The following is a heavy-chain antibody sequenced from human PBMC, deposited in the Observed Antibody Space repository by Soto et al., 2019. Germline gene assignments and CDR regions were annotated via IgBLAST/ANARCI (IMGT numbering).Heavy chain of an antibody. V-gene: IGHV2-5*02. Sequence: SGPKLVNATQTLTLTCTFCGLPFSTSEVGVSWISKPPGKALEWLALIYWDDDKRYSPSLKSRLTITKDTSKNQVVLTMTNMDPVDTATYYCAHITVATTKGGYFYYTDVWGKGTTVPVS. CDR1: GLPFSTSEVG. CDR3: AHITVATTKGGYFYYTDV. CDR2: IYWDDDK. D-gene: IGHD5-12*01. J-gene: IGHJ6*03.